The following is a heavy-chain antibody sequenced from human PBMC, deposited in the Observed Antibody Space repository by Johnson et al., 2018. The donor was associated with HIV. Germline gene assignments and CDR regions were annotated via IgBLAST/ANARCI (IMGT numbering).Heavy chain of an antibody. V-gene: IGHV3-11*04. CDR3: AREITLIMGAGAAFDI. CDR1: EFTFSDYY. Sequence: QVQLVESGGGVVQPGGSLRLSCAASEFTFSDYYMSWIRQALGKGLEWVSYISSSGSTIYYADSVKGRFTISRDNAKNSLYLQMNSLRVEDTAVYYCAREITLIMGAGAAFDIWGQGTMVTVSS. CDR2: ISSSGSTI. J-gene: IGHJ3*02. D-gene: IGHD3-22*01.